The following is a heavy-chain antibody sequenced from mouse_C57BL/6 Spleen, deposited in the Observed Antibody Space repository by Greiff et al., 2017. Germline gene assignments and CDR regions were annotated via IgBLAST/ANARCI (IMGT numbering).Heavy chain of an antibody. J-gene: IGHJ2*01. D-gene: IGHD2-3*01. CDR3: ARYMVGYYLYFDY. CDR2: FRNKANGYTT. Sequence: EVKLMESGGGLVQPGGSLSLSCAASGFTFTTYSMSWVRQPQGKSLEWLGFFRNKANGYTTEYSASVKGRFTISRDNSQSILYLQMNALRAEDSATYYCARYMVGYYLYFDYWGQGTTLTVSS. CDR1: GFTFTTYS. V-gene: IGHV7-3*01.